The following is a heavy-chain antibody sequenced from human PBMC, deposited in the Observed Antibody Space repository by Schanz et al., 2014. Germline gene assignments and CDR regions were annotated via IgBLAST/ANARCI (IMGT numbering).Heavy chain of an antibody. D-gene: IGHD3-10*01. J-gene: IGHJ5*02. CDR3: ASRRRMGISMVRGILKGWFDP. V-gene: IGHV3-33*01. Sequence: QVQLVESGGGVVQPGRSLRLSCAASGFTFSNHGMHWVRQSPGKGLEWVALIWYDGSNEYYADSVKGRMTVSRDTSKNALFLQMNNLRAEDTAVYYCASRRRMGISMVRGILKGWFDPWGQGTLVTVSS. CDR2: IWYDGSNE. CDR1: GFTFSNHG.